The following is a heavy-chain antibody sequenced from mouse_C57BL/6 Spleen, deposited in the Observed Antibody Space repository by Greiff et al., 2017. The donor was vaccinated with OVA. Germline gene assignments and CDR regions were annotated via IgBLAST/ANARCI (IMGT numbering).Heavy chain of an antibody. Sequence: VQLQQSGPELVKPGASVKISCKASGYSFTGYYMNWVKQSPEKSLEWIGEINPSTGGTTYNQKFKAKATLTVDKSSSTAYMQLKSLTSEDSAVYYCARGASYYSNSFDYWGQGTTLTVSS. J-gene: IGHJ2*01. CDR3: ARGASYYSNSFDY. CDR2: INPSTGGT. CDR1: GYSFTGYY. V-gene: IGHV1-42*01. D-gene: IGHD2-5*01.